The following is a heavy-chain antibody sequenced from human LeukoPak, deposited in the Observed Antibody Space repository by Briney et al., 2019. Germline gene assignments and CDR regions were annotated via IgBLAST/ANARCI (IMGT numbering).Heavy chain of an antibody. CDR2: ISGSGGST. D-gene: IGHD3-22*01. CDR3: AKQFSFTMIVVVGYFNY. J-gene: IGHJ4*02. CDR1: GFTFSSYA. Sequence: GGSLRLSCAASGFTFSSYAMSWVRQAPGKGLEWVSAISGSGGSTYYADSVKGRFTISRDNSKNTLYLQMNSLRAEDTAVYYCAKQFSFTMIVVVGYFNYWGQGTLVTVSS. V-gene: IGHV3-23*01.